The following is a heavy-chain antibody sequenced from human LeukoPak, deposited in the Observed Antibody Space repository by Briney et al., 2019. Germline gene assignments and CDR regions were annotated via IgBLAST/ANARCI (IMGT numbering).Heavy chain of an antibody. V-gene: IGHV4-39*01. J-gene: IGHJ6*03. D-gene: IGHD6-6*01. CDR2: IYYSGST. Sequence: SETLSPTCTVSGGSISSSSYYWGWIRQPPGKGLEWIGSIYYSGSTYYNPSLKSRVTISVDTSKNQFSLKLSSVTAADTAVYYCARQRGSSWDYYYYYYMDVWGKGTTVTVSS. CDR3: ARQRGSSWDYYYYYYMDV. CDR1: GGSISSSSYY.